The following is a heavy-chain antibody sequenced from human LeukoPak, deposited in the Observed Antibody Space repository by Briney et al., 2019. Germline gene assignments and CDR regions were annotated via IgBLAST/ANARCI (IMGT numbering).Heavy chain of an antibody. Sequence: GASVKVSCKASGYTFTTYYMHWVRQAPGQGLEWMGIINPSSGSTNYAQKFQGRVTMTRDTSTSTVYMELSSLRSEDTAVYFCARQTYCTSTSCHYYFYYMDVWGKGTTVTISS. CDR1: GYTFTTYY. J-gene: IGHJ6*03. V-gene: IGHV1-46*01. CDR2: INPSSGST. D-gene: IGHD2-2*01. CDR3: ARQTYCTSTSCHYYFYYMDV.